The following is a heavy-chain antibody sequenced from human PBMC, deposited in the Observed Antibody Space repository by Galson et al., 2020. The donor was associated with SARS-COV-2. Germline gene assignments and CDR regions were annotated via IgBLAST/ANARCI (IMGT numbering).Heavy chain of an antibody. D-gene: IGHD4-17*01. CDR3: TTDFSRYGDYYYFDY. CDR2: IKSKTDGGTT. J-gene: IGHJ4*02. V-gene: IGHV3-15*01. CDR1: GFTFSNAW. Sequence: GESLKISCAASGFTFSNAWMSWVRQAPGKGLEWVGRIKSKTDGGTTDYAAPVKGRFTISRDDSKNTLYLQMNSLKTEDTAVYYCTTDFSRYGDYYYFDYWGQGTLVTVSS.